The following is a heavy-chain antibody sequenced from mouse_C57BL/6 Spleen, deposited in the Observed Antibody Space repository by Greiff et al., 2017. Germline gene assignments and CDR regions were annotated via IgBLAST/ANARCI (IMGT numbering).Heavy chain of an antibody. V-gene: IGHV2-9-1*01. CDR3: ARNRAYDGYYETAMDY. D-gene: IGHD2-3*01. J-gene: IGHJ4*01. CDR1: GFSLTSYA. Sequence: VKLMESGPGLVAPSQSLSITCTVSGFSLTSYAISWVRQPPGKGLEWLGVIWTGGGTNYNSALKSRLSISKDNSKSQVFLKMNSLQTDDTARYYCARNRAYDGYYETAMDYWGQGTSVTVSS. CDR2: IWTGGGT.